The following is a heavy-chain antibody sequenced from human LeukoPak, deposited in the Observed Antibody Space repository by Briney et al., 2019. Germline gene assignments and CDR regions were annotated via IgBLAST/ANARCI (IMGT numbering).Heavy chain of an antibody. V-gene: IGHV3-23*01. Sequence: PGGSLRLSCAASGFTFSSYAMSLVRQAPGKGLEWVSAISGSGCSTYYADSVEGRFTISRDNSKNTLYLQMNSLRAEDTAVYYCAADYYDSSGHHFDYWGQGTLVTVSS. J-gene: IGHJ4*02. D-gene: IGHD3-22*01. CDR1: GFTFSSYA. CDR3: AADYYDSSGHHFDY. CDR2: ISGSGCST.